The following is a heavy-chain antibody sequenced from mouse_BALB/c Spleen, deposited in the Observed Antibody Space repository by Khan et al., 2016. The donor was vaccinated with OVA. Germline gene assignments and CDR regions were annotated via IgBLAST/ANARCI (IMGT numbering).Heavy chain of an antibody. CDR3: APAGTGDYFDY. V-gene: IGHV14-3*02. CDR2: IDPANDNS. J-gene: IGHJ2*01. Sequence: VQLQQSGAELVKPGASVKLSCTASGFNIKDTHMHWVKQRPEQGLEWIGRIDPANDNSKYDPRFQGKATITADISSNTAYLHLSSLTSEDTAVYYGAPAGTGDYFDYWGQGTTLTVSS. D-gene: IGHD4-1*01. CDR1: GFNIKDTH.